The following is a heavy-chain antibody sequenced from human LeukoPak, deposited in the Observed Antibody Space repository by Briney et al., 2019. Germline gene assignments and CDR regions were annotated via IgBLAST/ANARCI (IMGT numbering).Heavy chain of an antibody. D-gene: IGHD5-12*01. CDR1: GFTFSSYG. J-gene: IGHJ4*02. CDR2: IWYDGSNK. V-gene: IGHV3-33*06. CDR3: AKGGSGYSGYDLLDY. Sequence: PGGSLRLSCAASGFTFSSYGMHWVRQAPGKGLEWVAVIWYDGSNKYYADSVKGRFTISRDNSKNTLYLQMNSLRDEDTAVYYCAKGGSGYSGYDLLDYWGQGTLVTVSS.